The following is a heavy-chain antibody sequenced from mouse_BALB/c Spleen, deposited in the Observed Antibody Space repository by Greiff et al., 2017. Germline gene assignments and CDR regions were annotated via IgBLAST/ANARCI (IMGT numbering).Heavy chain of an antibody. CDR3: ARGYRYDAHYFDY. CDR2: IRNKANGYTT. CDR1: GFTFTDYY. Sequence: EVKLVESGGGLVQPGGSLRLSCATSGFTFTDYYMSWVRQPPGKALEWLGFIRNKANGYTTEYSASVKGRFTISRDNSQSILYLQMNTLRAEDSATYYCARGYRYDAHYFDYWGQGTTLTVSS. D-gene: IGHD2-14*01. J-gene: IGHJ2*01. V-gene: IGHV7-3*02.